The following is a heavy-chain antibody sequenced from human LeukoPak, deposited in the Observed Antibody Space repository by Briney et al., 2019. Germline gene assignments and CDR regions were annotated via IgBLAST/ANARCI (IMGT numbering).Heavy chain of an antibody. V-gene: IGHV4-61*01. CDR2: IYYSGIT. J-gene: IGHJ4*02. Sequence: SETLSLTCTVSGASVNSGSSYLSWIRQPPGKGLEWIGYIYYSGITNYNPSLKSRVTMSVDTSKNQFSLKLSSVTAADTAVYYCARDSRGHSGYDLDYWGQGTLVTVSS. D-gene: IGHD5-12*01. CDR3: ARDSRGHSGYDLDY. CDR1: GASVNSGSSY.